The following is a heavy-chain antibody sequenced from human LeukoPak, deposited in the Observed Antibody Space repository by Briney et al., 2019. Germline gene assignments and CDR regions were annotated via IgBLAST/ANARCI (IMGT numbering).Heavy chain of an antibody. D-gene: IGHD2-2*02. CDR3: ARDVVPAAIGWFDP. V-gene: IGHV3-33*01. CDR2: LWYDGSNK. Sequence: GGSLRLSCAASGFTFSSYGMHWGRRAPGKGPEGVAVLWYDGSNKYYADSVKGRFTISRDNSKNTLYLQMNSLRAEDTAVYYCARDVVPAAIGWFDPWGQGTLVTVSS. CDR1: GFTFSSYG. J-gene: IGHJ5*02.